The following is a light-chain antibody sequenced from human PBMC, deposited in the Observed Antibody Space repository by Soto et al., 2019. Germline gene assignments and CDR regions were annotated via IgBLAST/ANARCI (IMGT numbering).Light chain of an antibody. CDR1: QRISTF. CDR3: QQSYSPPYI. Sequence: DIQVTQSPSSLSASVGDSVTITCRASQRISTFLNWYQQKPGKAPKLLIYVVSSLQSGVPSRFSGSGNGTDFTLTISSLQPEDFETYYCQQSYSPPYIFGQGTKLEIK. J-gene: IGKJ2*01. V-gene: IGKV1-39*01. CDR2: VVS.